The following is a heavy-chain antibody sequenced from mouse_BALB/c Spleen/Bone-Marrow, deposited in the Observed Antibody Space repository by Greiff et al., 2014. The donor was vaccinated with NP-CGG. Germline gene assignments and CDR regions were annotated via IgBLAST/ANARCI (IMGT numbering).Heavy chain of an antibody. V-gene: IGHV1-54*01. Sequence: LQESGAELVRPGTSVKVSCQGSGYAFTNYLIEWVKRRPGQSLEWIGVINSGSGGTKYNEKFKGKATLTADKSSSTAYMQLSSLTSDDSAVYFCARAITDAMDYWGQGTSVTVSS. CDR2: INSGSGGT. D-gene: IGHD2-4*01. CDR1: GYAFTNYL. J-gene: IGHJ4*01. CDR3: ARAITDAMDY.